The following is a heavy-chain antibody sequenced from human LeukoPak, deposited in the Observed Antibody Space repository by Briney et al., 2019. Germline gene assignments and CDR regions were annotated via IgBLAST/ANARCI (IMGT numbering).Heavy chain of an antibody. CDR2: INSDGSWT. J-gene: IGHJ4*02. V-gene: IGHV3-74*01. Sequence: GGSLRLSCAASGSYWMHWVRQAPGKGLVWVSHINSDGSWTSYADSVKGRFTISRDNSKNTLFLQMSSLRAEDTAVYYCGKSHNYYDSSAYAHWGQGTLVTVSS. CDR1: GSYW. D-gene: IGHD3-22*01. CDR3: GKSHNYYDSSAYAH.